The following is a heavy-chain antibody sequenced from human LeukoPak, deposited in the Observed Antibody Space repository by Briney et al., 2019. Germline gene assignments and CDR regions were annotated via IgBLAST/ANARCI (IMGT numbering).Heavy chain of an antibody. D-gene: IGHD3-22*01. CDR2: ISGGGGST. J-gene: IGHJ4*02. V-gene: IGHV3-23*01. Sequence: GGSLRLSCAASGFTFSSYAMSWVRQAPGKGLEWVSAISGGGGSTHYADSVKGRFTISRDNSKNTLYLQMSSLRAGDTAVYYCARPHYYDSSGYYYEISYWGQGTLVTVSS. CDR1: GFTFSSYA. CDR3: ARPHYYDSSGYYYEISY.